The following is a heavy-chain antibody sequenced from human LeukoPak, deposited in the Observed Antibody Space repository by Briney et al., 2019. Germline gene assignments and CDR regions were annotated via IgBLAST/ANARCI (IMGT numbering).Heavy chain of an antibody. J-gene: IGHJ5*02. D-gene: IGHD2-15*01. CDR2: IIPIFGTA. CDR3: ARGCSGGSCRPYNWFDP. Sequence: GVSVKVSCKASGGTFSSYAISWVRQAPGQGLERMGRIIPIFGTANYAQKFQGRVTITTDESTSTAYMELSSLRSEDTAVYYCARGCSGGSCRPYNWFDPWGQGTLVTVSS. CDR1: GGTFSSYA. V-gene: IGHV1-69*05.